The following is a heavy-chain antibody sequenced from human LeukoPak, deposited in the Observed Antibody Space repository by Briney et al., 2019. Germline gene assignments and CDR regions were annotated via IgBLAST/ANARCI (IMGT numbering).Heavy chain of an antibody. CDR2: IKQDGRAK. J-gene: IGHJ3*02. Sequence: GGSLRLSCAASGFTFCTYLMAWVRQAPGKGLEWVANIKQDGRAKYSVDSVKGRFTISRDNAKNSLYLQMNSLRAEDRAVYYCATETSGDAFDIWGQGTMVTVSS. CDR1: GFTFCTYL. V-gene: IGHV3-7*01. CDR3: ATETSGDAFDI.